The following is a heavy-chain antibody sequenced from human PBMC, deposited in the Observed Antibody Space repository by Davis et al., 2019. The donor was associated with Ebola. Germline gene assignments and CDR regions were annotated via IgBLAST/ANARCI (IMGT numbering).Heavy chain of an antibody. J-gene: IGHJ6*02. CDR2: INPNSGGT. CDR3: ARDDTIFGVVSGMDV. D-gene: IGHD3-3*01. V-gene: IGHV1-2*04. CDR1: GYTFTGYY. Sequence: AASVKVSCKASGYTFTGYYMHWVRQAPGQGLEWMGWINPNSGGTNYAQKFQGWVTMTRDTSISTAYMELSRLRSDDTAVYCCARDDTIFGVVSGMDVWGQGTTVTVSS.